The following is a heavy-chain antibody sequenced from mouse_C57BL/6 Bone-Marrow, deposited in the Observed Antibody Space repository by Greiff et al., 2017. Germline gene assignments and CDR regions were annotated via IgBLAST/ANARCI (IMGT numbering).Heavy chain of an antibody. CDR3: ARSHYYGSSPWYFDV. Sequence: QVQLQQSGAELVKPGASVKMSCKASGYTFTTYPIEWMKQNHGKSLEWIGNFHPYNDDTKYNEKFKGKATLTVEKSSSTVYLELSRLTSDDSAVYYCARSHYYGSSPWYFDVWGTGTTVTVSS. CDR2: FHPYNDDT. V-gene: IGHV1-47*01. CDR1: GYTFTTYP. J-gene: IGHJ1*03. D-gene: IGHD1-1*01.